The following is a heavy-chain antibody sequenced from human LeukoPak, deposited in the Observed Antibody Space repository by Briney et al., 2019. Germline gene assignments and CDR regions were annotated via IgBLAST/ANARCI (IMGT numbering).Heavy chain of an antibody. CDR3: ARSTYSGSSYDY. J-gene: IGHJ4*02. D-gene: IGHD1-26*01. V-gene: IGHV3-74*01. Sequence: GGSLRLACAASGFTFSSYWMHWVRQVPGKGLVWVSRIKSDGSSTTYADSVKCRFTISRDNAKNTLYLQMSSLRAEDTAVYYFARSTYSGSSYDYWGQGTLVTVSS. CDR1: GFTFSSYW. CDR2: IKSDGSST.